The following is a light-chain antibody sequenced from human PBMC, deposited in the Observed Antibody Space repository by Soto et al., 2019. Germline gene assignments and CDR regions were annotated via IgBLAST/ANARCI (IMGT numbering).Light chain of an antibody. Sequence: EIVMTQSPATLSVSPGERATLSCRASQSVSSNLAWYQQKPGQAPRLLIYGASTRATGIPARFSGSGSGTEFTLAISSLKPDESATYYCQQYNSYRAFGQGTKVDIK. CDR3: QQYNSYRA. J-gene: IGKJ1*01. CDR2: GAS. V-gene: IGKV3-15*01. CDR1: QSVSSN.